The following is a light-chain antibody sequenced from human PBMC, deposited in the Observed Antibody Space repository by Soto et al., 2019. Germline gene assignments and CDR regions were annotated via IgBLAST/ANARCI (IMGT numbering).Light chain of an antibody. J-gene: IGLJ2*01. Sequence: QSVLTQPRSVSGSPGQSVSISCTGTISDVAGYNYVSWYQHHPGKAPKLLISDVTKRPSWVPDRFSGSKSGNTASLTISELQAEDEADYYCSSDAGNKNLVFGGGTKLTVL. CDR3: SSDAGNKNLV. CDR2: DVT. CDR1: ISDVAGYNY. V-gene: IGLV2-11*01.